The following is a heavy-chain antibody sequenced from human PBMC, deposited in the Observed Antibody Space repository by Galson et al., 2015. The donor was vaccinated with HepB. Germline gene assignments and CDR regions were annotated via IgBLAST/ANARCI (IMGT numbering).Heavy chain of an antibody. CDR2: ISYDGSNK. D-gene: IGHD3-10*01. CDR1: GFTFSSYA. Sequence: SLRLSCAASGFTFSSYAMHWVRQAPGKGLEWVAVISYDGSNKYYADSVKGRFTISRDNSKNTLYLQMNSLKTEDTAVYYCTTDLFGSGSYYLLGGDYWGQGTLVTVSS. V-gene: IGHV3-30-3*01. J-gene: IGHJ4*02. CDR3: TTDLFGSGSYYLLGGDY.